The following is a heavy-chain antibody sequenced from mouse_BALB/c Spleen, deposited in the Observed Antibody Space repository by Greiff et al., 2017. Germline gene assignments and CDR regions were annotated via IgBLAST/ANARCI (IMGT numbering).Heavy chain of an antibody. V-gene: IGHV5-6-3*01. CDR3: ARRRYGNYGAMDY. CDR1: GFTFSSYG. D-gene: IGHD2-10*02. CDR2: INSNGGST. Sequence: EVQGVESGGGLVQPGGSLKLSCAASGFTFSSYGMSWVRQTPDKRLELVATINSNGGSTYYPDSVKGRFTISRDNAKNTLDLQMSSLKSEDTAMYYCARRRYGNYGAMDYWGQGTSVTVSS. J-gene: IGHJ4*01.